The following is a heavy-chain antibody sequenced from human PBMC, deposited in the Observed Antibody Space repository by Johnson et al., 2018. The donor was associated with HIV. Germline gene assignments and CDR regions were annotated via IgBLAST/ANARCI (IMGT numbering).Heavy chain of an antibody. D-gene: IGHD1-1*01. Sequence: QVQLVESGGGLVKPGGSLRLSCAASGFTFSDYDMSWIRQAPGKGLEWVSFISSSGSTIYYADSVKGRFTISRDNAKNSLYLQRNSLRAEDTAVYYCARATTPHDAFDIWGQGTMVTVSS. V-gene: IGHV3-11*01. CDR3: ARATTPHDAFDI. CDR1: GFTFSDYD. CDR2: ISSSGSTI. J-gene: IGHJ3*02.